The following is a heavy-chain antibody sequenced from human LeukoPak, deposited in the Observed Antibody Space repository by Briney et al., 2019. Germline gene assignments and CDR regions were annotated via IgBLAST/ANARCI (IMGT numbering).Heavy chain of an antibody. CDR1: GGSISITSYY. V-gene: IGHV4-39*07. Sequence: SETLSLTCTVSGGSISITSYYWGWIRQPPGKGLEWIGSMYSSGSTYYNPSLKSRVTISVDTSKNQFSLKLSSVTAADTAVYYCARGYKNCWFDPWGQGTLVTVSS. CDR2: MYSSGST. J-gene: IGHJ5*02. D-gene: IGHD5-12*01. CDR3: ARGYKNCWFDP.